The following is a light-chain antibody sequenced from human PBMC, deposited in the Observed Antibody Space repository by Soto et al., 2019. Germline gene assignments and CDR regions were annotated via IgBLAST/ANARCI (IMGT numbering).Light chain of an antibody. Sequence: QSALTQPPSASGSPGQSVTISCTGTSSDVGGYNYVSWYQQHPGKAPKLMIYEVSKRPSGVPDRFSGSKSGNTASLTVSGLQAEDEDDYYCNSYAGSNPFVFATGPKVTVL. V-gene: IGLV2-8*01. J-gene: IGLJ1*01. CDR3: NSYAGSNPFV. CDR1: SSDVGGYNY. CDR2: EVS.